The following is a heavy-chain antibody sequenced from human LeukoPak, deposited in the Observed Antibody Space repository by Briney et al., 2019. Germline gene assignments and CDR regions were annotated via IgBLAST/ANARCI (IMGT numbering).Heavy chain of an antibody. J-gene: IGHJ3*02. CDR1: GGSISSSNW. CDR2: IYHSGST. Sequence: SGTLSLTCAVSGGSISSSNWWSWVRQPPGKGLEWIGEIYHSGSTNYNPSLKSRVTISVDTSKNQFSLKLSSVTAADTAVYYCARVSDSDAFDIWGQGTMVTVSS. V-gene: IGHV4-4*02. CDR3: ARVSDSDAFDI. D-gene: IGHD2-21*01.